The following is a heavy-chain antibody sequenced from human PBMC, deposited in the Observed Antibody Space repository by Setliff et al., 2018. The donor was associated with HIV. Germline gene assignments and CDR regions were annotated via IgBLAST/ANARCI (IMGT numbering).Heavy chain of an antibody. V-gene: IGHV4-4*09. CDR1: GGSINSYY. D-gene: IGHD3-22*01. CDR3: ARAPFYSGYDSHDSSGYYLDAFDI. Sequence: SETLSLTCTVSGGSINSYYWSWIRQPPGKGLEWIGYIYATGSTNYNPSLKGRVTVSVDTAKNQFSLRLSSVTAADTAVYYCARAPFYSGYDSHDSSGYYLDAFDIWGPGTMVTVSS. J-gene: IGHJ3*02. CDR2: IYATGST.